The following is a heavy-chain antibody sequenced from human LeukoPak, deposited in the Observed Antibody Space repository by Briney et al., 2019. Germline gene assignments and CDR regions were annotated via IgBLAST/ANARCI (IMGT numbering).Heavy chain of an antibody. D-gene: IGHD1-26*01. Sequence: GGSLRLSCAASGFTFSSSWMHWVRQTPGKGLVWVSRINHDGSTTSHADSVKGRFTISRDSSKNTLYLHMYNLRAEDTAVYYCARDGIVGDRGMDVWGQGTPVTVSS. CDR3: ARDGIVGDRGMDV. CDR2: INHDGSTT. J-gene: IGHJ6*02. CDR1: GFTFSSSW. V-gene: IGHV3-74*01.